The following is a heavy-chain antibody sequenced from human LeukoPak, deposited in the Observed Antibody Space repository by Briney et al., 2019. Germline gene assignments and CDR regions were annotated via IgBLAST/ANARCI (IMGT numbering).Heavy chain of an antibody. Sequence: ASVKVSCKASGYTFTSYYMHWVRQAPGQGLEWMGIINPSGGSTSYAQKFQGRVTMTRDTSTSTVYMELSSLRSEDTAVYYCARLRGPNCSGGSCYDYWGQGTLVTVSS. V-gene: IGHV1-46*01. CDR2: INPSGGST. CDR3: ARLRGPNCSGGSCYDY. D-gene: IGHD2-15*01. J-gene: IGHJ4*02. CDR1: GYTFTSYY.